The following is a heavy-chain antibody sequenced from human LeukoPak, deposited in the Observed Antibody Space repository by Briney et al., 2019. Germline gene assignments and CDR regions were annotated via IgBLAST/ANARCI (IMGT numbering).Heavy chain of an antibody. CDR2: ISYDGSNK. CDR3: ARDVAYDFWSGYLDYYGMDV. CDR1: GFTFSSYG. D-gene: IGHD3-3*01. V-gene: IGHV3-30*03. Sequence: GGSLRLSCAASGFTFSSYGMHWVRQAPGKGLEWVAVISYDGSNKYYADSVKGRFTISRDNSKNTLYLQMNSLRAEDTAVYYCARDVAYDFWSGYLDYYGMDVWGQGTTVTVSS. J-gene: IGHJ6*02.